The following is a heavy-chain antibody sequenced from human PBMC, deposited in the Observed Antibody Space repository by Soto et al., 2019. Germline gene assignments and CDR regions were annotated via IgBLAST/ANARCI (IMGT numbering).Heavy chain of an antibody. V-gene: IGHV3-74*01. CDR3: ARESGDWPLNWFDP. CDR1: GFTFSNHL. J-gene: IGHJ5*02. Sequence: PGGSLRPSCAASGFTFSNHLMHWVRQRPAEGLVWVSRITSDGKSKAYAESVKGRFAISRDNAKNTLYLQMNGLTAEDTAVYYCARESGDWPLNWFDPWGQGTLVTV. D-gene: IGHD2-21*02. CDR2: ITSDGKSK.